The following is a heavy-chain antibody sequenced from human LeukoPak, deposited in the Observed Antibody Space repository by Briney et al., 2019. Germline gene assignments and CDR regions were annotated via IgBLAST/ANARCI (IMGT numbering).Heavy chain of an antibody. Sequence: GGSLRLSCAAPRFAFSSYNMNWVRQAPGKGLEWISYISSSGSTKYYADSVKGRFTISRDNAQNSLYLQMNSLRAEDTAVYYCAMYYDSSGKNYWGQGTLASVSS. CDR3: AMYYDSSGKNY. V-gene: IGHV3-48*01. CDR2: ISSSGSTK. D-gene: IGHD3-22*01. CDR1: RFAFSSYN. J-gene: IGHJ4*02.